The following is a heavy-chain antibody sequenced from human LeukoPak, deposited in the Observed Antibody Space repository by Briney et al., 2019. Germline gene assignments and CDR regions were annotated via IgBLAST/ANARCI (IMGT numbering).Heavy chain of an antibody. CDR3: ARGWSGLDC. CDR1: EFTFSSYW. J-gene: IGHJ4*02. CDR2: IKQDGSEK. V-gene: IGHV3-7*01. D-gene: IGHD3-3*01. Sequence: PGGSLRLSCAASEFTFSSYWMSWVRQAPGKGLEWVANIKQDGSEKYYGDSAKGRFTISRDNAENSLFLHMSSLRVEDTAVYYCARGWSGLDCRGQGTLVTVSS.